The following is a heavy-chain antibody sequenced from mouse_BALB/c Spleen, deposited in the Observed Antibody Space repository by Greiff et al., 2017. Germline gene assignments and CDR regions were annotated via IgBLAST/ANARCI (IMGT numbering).Heavy chain of an antibody. V-gene: IGHV1S135*01. J-gene: IGHJ3*01. CDR2: IDPYNGGT. D-gene: IGHD2-4*01. Sequence: EVKLVESGPELVKPGASVKVSCKASGYAFTSYNMYWVKQSHGKSLEWIGYIDPYNGGTSYNQKFKGKATLTVDKSSSTAYMHLNSLTSEDSAVYYCAREDYDGGFAYWGQGTLVTVSA. CDR1: GYAFTSYN. CDR3: AREDYDGGFAY.